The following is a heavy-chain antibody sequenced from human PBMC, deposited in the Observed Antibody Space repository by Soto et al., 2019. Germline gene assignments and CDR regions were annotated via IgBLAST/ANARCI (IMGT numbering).Heavy chain of an antibody. J-gene: IGHJ5*02. V-gene: IGHV1-3*01. Sequence: ASVKGSRKASGYTLTRYAMDLGRPAPGQRLEWMGWINAGNGNTKYSQKFQGRVTITRDTSASTAYMELSSLRSEDTAVYYCARDKRLNWNWFDPWGQGTLVTVSS. CDR1: GYTLTRYA. CDR2: INAGNGNT. D-gene: IGHD1-1*01. CDR3: ARDKRLNWNWFDP.